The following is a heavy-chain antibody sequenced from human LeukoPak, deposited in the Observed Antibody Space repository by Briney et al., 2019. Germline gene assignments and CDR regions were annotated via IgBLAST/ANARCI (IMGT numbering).Heavy chain of an antibody. CDR3: ASLHVDIVATGWFDP. D-gene: IGHD5-12*01. CDR2: INHSGST. V-gene: IGHV4-34*01. J-gene: IGHJ5*02. CDR1: GGSFSGYY. Sequence: SETLSLTCAVYGGSFSGYYWSWIRQPPGKGLEWIGEINHSGSTNYKPSLKSRVTISVDTSKNQFSLKLSSVTAADTAVYYCASLHVDIVATGWFDPWGQGTLVTVSS.